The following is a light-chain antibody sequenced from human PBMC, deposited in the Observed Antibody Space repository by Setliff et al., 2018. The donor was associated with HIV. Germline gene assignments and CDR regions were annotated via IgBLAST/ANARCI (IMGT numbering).Light chain of an antibody. V-gene: IGLV2-14*01. J-gene: IGLJ1*01. CDR2: EVR. Sequence: QSALAQPASVSGSPGQSITISCTGTSSDVGGYSYVSWYQQHPGKAPILIISEVRNRPSGVSNRFSGSKSGNTASLTISGLQAEDEADYYCSSYAITNTLPFGTGTKVTVL. CDR3: SSYAITNTLP. CDR1: SSDVGGYSY.